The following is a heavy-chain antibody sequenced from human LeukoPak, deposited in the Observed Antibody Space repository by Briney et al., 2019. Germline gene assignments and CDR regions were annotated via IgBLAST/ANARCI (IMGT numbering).Heavy chain of an antibody. D-gene: IGHD1-26*01. CDR1: GGSISSSNW. CDR3: ARSPIVGAATFGRLRERTFDY. Sequence: SETLSLTCAVSGGSISSSNWWSWVRQSPGKGLEWIGEINHRGSITYNPSLKSRVTTSVDKSKNQFSLKLSSLTAADTAVYYCARSPIVGAATFGRLRERTFDYWGQGTLVTVSS. J-gene: IGHJ4*02. CDR2: INHRGSI. V-gene: IGHV4-4*02.